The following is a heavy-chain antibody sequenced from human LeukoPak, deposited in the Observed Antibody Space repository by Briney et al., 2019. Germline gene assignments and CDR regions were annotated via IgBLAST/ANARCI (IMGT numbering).Heavy chain of an antibody. D-gene: IGHD3-16*01. CDR2: ISGSGGST. Sequence: GGSLRLSCAASGFTFSSYAMSWVRQAPGKGLEWVSAISGSGGSTYYADSVKGRFTISRDNSKNTLYLQMNSLRAEDTAVYYCAKIEGVQPRYYYYYMDVWGKGTTVTVSS. J-gene: IGHJ6*03. V-gene: IGHV3-23*01. CDR3: AKIEGVQPRYYYYYMDV. CDR1: GFTFSSYA.